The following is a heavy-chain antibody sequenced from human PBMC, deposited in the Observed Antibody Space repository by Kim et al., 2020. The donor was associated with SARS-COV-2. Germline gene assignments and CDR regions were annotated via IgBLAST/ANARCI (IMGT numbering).Heavy chain of an antibody. V-gene: IGHV3-33*01. CDR3: ASSKATTQIPWFAP. J-gene: IGHJ5*02. Sequence: GGSLRLSCAASGFTFSSYGMHWVRQAPGKGLEWVAVIWYDGSNKYYADSVKGRFTISRDNSKNTLYLQMNSLRAEETAVYYCASSKATTQIPWFAPWGQG. CDR1: GFTFSSYG. D-gene: IGHD4-4*01. CDR2: IWYDGSNK.